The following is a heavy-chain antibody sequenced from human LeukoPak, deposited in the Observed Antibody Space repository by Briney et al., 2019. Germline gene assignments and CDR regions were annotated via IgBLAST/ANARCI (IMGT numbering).Heavy chain of an antibody. D-gene: IGHD3-10*01. CDR3: ARDLTPGSYFDD. V-gene: IGHV1-46*01. Sequence: GASVKVSCEASGYTFTNYYMHWVRQAPGQGLEWMGIIIPSGGATTYAQKFQGRVTMTRDMSASTVYMELTSLRSDDTTVYYCARDLTPGSYFDDWGQGTLVTVSS. CDR2: IIPSGGAT. J-gene: IGHJ4*02. CDR1: GYTFTNYY.